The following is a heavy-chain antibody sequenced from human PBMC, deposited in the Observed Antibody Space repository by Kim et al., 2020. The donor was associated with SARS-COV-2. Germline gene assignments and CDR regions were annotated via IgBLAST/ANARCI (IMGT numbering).Heavy chain of an antibody. Sequence: SETLSLTCTVSGGSISSYDWRWIRQPPGKGLEWIGYIYYSGSTNYNPSFKSRVTISVDTSKNQFSLKLSSVTAVDTAVYYCARETSITIFGVVTHASYFDYWGQGTLVTVSS. D-gene: IGHD3-3*01. CDR3: ARETSITIFGVVTHASYFDY. CDR1: GGSISSYD. J-gene: IGHJ4*02. CDR2: IYYSGST. V-gene: IGHV4-59*01.